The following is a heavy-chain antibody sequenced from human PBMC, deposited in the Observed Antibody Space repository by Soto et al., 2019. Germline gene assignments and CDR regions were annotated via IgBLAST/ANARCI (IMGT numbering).Heavy chain of an antibody. D-gene: IGHD1-1*01. Sequence: QVQLVESGGGVVQPGRSLRLSCAASGFTLSRYGMHWVRQAPGKGLEWVAVISCEGNTQYYADSVKGRFTISRDKSKDTLSLQIHSLRPEDTAVYYCARGAEHQLLSRDYFYGMDVWGPGTTVSGSS. CDR1: GFTLSRYG. J-gene: IGHJ6*02. CDR2: ISCEGNTQ. CDR3: ARGAEHQLLSRDYFYGMDV. V-gene: IGHV3-30*05.